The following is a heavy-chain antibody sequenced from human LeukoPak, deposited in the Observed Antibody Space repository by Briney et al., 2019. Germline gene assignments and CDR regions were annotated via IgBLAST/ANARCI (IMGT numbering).Heavy chain of an antibody. Sequence: GGSLRLSCAASGINFRSSGMHWVRQAPGKGLEWVTFIQNDGSDKYYAASVKGRFTISRDNSRNTVYLHMASLRADDTALYYCAREGGRAAPGRFDQWGQGTLVTVSS. CDR2: IQNDGSDK. J-gene: IGHJ4*02. CDR1: GINFRSSG. V-gene: IGHV3-30*02. CDR3: AREGGRAAPGRFDQ. D-gene: IGHD6-13*01.